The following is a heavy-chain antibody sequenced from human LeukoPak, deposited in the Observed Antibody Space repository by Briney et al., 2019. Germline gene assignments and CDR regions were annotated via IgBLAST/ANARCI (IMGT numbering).Heavy chain of an antibody. J-gene: IGHJ4*02. CDR1: GYTFTYYY. Sequence: ASVKVSCKASGYTFTYYYMHWVRQAPGQGLEWMGIVNPGGGSTSYAQKFQGRVTISRDNAKNSLYLQMNSLRAEDTAVYYCARDHRYYYDSSGYLGYWGQGTLVTVSS. D-gene: IGHD3-22*01. CDR2: VNPGGGST. CDR3: ARDHRYYYDSSGYLGY. V-gene: IGHV1-46*01.